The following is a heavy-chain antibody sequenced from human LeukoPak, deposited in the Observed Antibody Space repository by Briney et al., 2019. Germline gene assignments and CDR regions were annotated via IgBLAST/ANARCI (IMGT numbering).Heavy chain of an antibody. D-gene: IGHD4-11*01. J-gene: IGHJ4*02. CDR1: GFTFSRYA. V-gene: IGHV3-23*01. Sequence: PGGSLRLSCVVSGFTFSRYAMSWVRQAPGKGLKWVSVLTGDGGTYYADSVKGRFTISRDNSDNTLYLQMNSLRAEDTAVYYCAKLTTSWGQGTLVTVSS. CDR2: LTGDGGT. CDR3: AKLTTS.